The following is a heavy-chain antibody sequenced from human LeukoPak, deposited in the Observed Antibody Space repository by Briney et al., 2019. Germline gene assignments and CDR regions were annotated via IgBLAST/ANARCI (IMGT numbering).Heavy chain of an antibody. CDR2: INHSGST. J-gene: IGHJ3*02. CDR1: GGSFSGYY. CDR3: ARGGLRYFDWSPPTHAFDI. Sequence: SETLSLTCAVYGGSFSGYYWSWIRQPPGKGLEWIGEINHSGSTNYNPSLKSRVTISVDTSKNQFSLKLSSVTAADTAVYYCARGGLRYFDWSPPTHAFDIWGQGTMVTVSS. D-gene: IGHD3-9*01. V-gene: IGHV4-34*01.